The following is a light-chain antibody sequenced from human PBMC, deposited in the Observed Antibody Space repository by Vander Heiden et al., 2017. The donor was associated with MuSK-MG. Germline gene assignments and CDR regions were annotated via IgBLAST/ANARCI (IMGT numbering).Light chain of an antibody. J-gene: IGKJ1*01. CDR2: EAS. Sequence: DIQMTQSPTTLSASVGDRVTITCRASQSISPWVAWYQQKPGTAPKLLIYEASSLESGVPSRFSGSGSGTEFTLTISSLQPDDFATYYCQQDNCYSRTFGQGTKVEIK. CDR3: QQDNCYSRT. CDR1: QSISPW. V-gene: IGKV1-5*03.